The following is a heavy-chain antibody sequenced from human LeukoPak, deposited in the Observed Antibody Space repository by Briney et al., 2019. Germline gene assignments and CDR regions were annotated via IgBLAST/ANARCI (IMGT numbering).Heavy chain of an antibody. Sequence: SETLSLACTVSGGSISSGGYFWSWIRQHPGKGLEYIGYIYYSGSTYYNPSLKSRVSISVDTSKNQFSLKLSSVTAAATAVYYCASVSIDSSTWYVNYWGQGTLVTVSS. CDR2: IYYSGST. D-gene: IGHD6-13*01. V-gene: IGHV4-31*03. J-gene: IGHJ4*02. CDR1: GGSISSGGYF. CDR3: ASVSIDSSTWYVNY.